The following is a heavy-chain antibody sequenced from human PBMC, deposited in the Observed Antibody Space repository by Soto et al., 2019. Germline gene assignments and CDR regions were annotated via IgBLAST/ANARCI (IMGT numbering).Heavy chain of an antibody. J-gene: IGHJ4*02. CDR3: AREGYYYDRSGYSPSYY. CDR1: GGSFSGYY. Sequence: PSETLSLTCAVYGGSFSGYYWSWIRQPPGKGLEWIGEINHSGSTNYNPSLKSRVTISVDTSKNQFSLKLSSVTAADTAVYYCAREGYYYDRSGYSPSYYWGQGTLVTVSS. CDR2: INHSGST. V-gene: IGHV4-34*01. D-gene: IGHD3-22*01.